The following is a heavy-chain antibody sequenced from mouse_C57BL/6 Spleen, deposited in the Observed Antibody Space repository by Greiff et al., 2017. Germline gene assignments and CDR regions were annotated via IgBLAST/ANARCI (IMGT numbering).Heavy chain of an antibody. CDR2: IYPGDGDT. CDR1: GYAFSSYW. D-gene: IGHD2-5*01. J-gene: IGHJ2*01. CDR3: AREEDYSNLFDY. Sequence: VKLQESGAELVKPGASVKISCKASGYAFSSYWMNWVKQRPGKGLEWIGQIYPGDGDTNYNGKFKGKATLTADKSSSTAYMQLSSLTSEDSAVYFCAREEDYSNLFDYWGQGTTLTVSS. V-gene: IGHV1-80*01.